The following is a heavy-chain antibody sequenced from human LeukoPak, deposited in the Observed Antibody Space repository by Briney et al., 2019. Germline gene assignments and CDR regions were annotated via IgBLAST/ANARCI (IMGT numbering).Heavy chain of an antibody. D-gene: IGHD3-22*01. J-gene: IGHJ3*02. CDR1: GDSISGDY. V-gene: IGHV4-59*08. CDR3: ARLLDYDSSGDPDTFDI. CDR2: FHHTAGT. Sequence: SETLSLTCTVSGDSISGDYWSWIRQSPGKGLEWIGYFHHTAGTRYNPSLQSRVTLSIDTSRNHFFLKLNSLSAADTAVYFCARLLDYDSSGDPDTFDIWGQGTMVTVSS.